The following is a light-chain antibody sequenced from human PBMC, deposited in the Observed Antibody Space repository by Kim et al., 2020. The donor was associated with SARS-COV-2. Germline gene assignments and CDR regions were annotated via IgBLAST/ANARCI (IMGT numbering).Light chain of an antibody. Sequence: ASVGDRVTITCQASQDISNYLHWYQQKPGKAPTLLIYDASNLETGVPSRFSGSGSGTDFTFTISSLQPEDIATYYCQQYDNLPITFGQGTRLEIK. J-gene: IGKJ5*01. CDR1: QDISNY. V-gene: IGKV1-33*01. CDR3: QQYDNLPIT. CDR2: DAS.